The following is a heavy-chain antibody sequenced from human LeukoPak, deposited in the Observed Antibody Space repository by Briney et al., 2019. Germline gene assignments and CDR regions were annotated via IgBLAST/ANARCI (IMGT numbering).Heavy chain of an antibody. D-gene: IGHD1-26*01. Sequence: PGGSLRLSCAASGFTFSSYRMNWVRQAPGKGLEWVSYISSSSTIYYADSVKGRFTISRDNAKNSLYLQMNSLRAEDTAVYYCARVQGGSYYADWFDPWGQGTLVTVSS. CDR2: ISSSSTI. V-gene: IGHV3-48*04. CDR3: ARVQGGSYYADWFDP. CDR1: GFTFSSYR. J-gene: IGHJ5*02.